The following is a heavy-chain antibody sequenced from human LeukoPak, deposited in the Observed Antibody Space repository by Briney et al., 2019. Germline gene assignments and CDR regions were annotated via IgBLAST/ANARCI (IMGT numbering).Heavy chain of an antibody. J-gene: IGHJ4*01. V-gene: IGHV4-34*01. D-gene: IGHD3-16*01. CDR3: ARSGAGGLECAG. CDR2: INHNGIN. Sequence: PSETLSLTCAVYGGSFSGHYWTWLRQPPGKGLEWVGEINHNGINNYNPSLKSRVTISVDTSKNQFSLELRSVTAADTAVYYCARSGAGGLECAGWAQGSLVTVSS. CDR1: GGSFSGHY.